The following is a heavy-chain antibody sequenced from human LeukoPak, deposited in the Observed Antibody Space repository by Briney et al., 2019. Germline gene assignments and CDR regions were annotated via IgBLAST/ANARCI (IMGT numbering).Heavy chain of an antibody. J-gene: IGHJ4*02. V-gene: IGHV1-46*01. Sequence: ASVKVSCKASGYTFTSYYMHWVRQAPGQGLEWMGMINPSGGSTGYAQKFQGRVTMTRDMSTSTVYMELSSLRSEDTAVFYCARRAQVERRHSQFDYWGQGTLVTVSS. CDR1: GYTFTSYY. CDR2: INPSGGST. CDR3: ARRAQVERRHSQFDY. D-gene: IGHD1-1*01.